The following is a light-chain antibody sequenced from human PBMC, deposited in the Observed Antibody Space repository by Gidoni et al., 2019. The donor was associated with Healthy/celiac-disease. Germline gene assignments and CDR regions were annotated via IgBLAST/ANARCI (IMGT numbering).Light chain of an antibody. Sequence: DIQMTQSPSSLSASVGDRVTITCRASQSISSYLNWYQQKPGKAPKLLIYAASSLQSGVPSRFSGSGAWTDFTLTNSSLQTEDFATYYCQQSYSTPRTFGGGTKVEIK. CDR1: QSISSY. CDR2: AAS. J-gene: IGKJ4*01. V-gene: IGKV1-39*01. CDR3: QQSYSTPRT.